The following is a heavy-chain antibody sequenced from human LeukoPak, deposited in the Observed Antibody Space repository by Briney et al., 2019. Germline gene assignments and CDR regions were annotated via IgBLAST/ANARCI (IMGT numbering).Heavy chain of an antibody. Sequence: GGTLRLSCAASGFTFSSYGMSWVRQAPGKGLEWVSAISGSGGSTYYADSVKGRFTISRDNAKNSLYLQMNSLKAEDTAVYYCAELGITMIGGVWGKGTTVTIPS. J-gene: IGHJ6*04. CDR3: AELGITMIGGV. D-gene: IGHD3-10*02. CDR1: GFTFSSYG. CDR2: ISGSGGST. V-gene: IGHV3-23*01.